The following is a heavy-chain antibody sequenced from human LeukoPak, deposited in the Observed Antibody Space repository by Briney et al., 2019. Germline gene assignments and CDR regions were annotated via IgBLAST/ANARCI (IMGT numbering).Heavy chain of an antibody. CDR3: TRDRVADY. J-gene: IGHJ4*02. V-gene: IGHV3-49*03. CDR1: GFTFGVYA. CDR2: IRSKAYGGTT. Sequence: GGPRGLPCKASGFTFGVYAWSGFRQAPGRGREGVGFIRSKAYGGTTEYAASVKGRFTISRDDSKSIAYLQMNSLKTEDTAVYYCTRDRVADYWGQGTLVTVSS. D-gene: IGHD3-3*01.